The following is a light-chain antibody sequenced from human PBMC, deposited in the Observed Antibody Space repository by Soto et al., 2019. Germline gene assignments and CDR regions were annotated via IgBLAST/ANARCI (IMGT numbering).Light chain of an antibody. CDR2: GAS. CDR1: QSVSSN. CDR3: QQYVSSPWT. V-gene: IGKV3-15*01. Sequence: EIVMTQSPATLSVSPGERATLSCRASQSVSSNLAWYQQKPGQAPRLLIYGASTRATGIPARFSGSGSGTEFTLTISSLQSEDFATYYCQQYVSSPWTFGQGTKVEIK. J-gene: IGKJ1*01.